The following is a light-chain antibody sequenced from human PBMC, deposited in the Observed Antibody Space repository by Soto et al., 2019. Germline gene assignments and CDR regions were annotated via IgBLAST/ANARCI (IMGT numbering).Light chain of an antibody. CDR1: QSITTY. CDR3: QPTRDFPLT. Sequence: DIQMTQSPSSLSASVGDRVTITCRASQSITTYLNWYRQKPGKAPKLLIYAASSLQSGVPSRFSGSGSETEFTLSISSLQSEDFAVYYCQPTRDFPLTLGGGTKVDI. CDR2: AAS. V-gene: IGKV1-39*02. J-gene: IGKJ4*01.